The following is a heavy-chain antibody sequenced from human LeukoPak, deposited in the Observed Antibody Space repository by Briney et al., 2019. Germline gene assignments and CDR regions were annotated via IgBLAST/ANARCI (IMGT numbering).Heavy chain of an antibody. V-gene: IGHV3-23*01. CDR1: GFNLSNYA. J-gene: IGHJ4*02. CDR2: ISGSIGRT. Sequence: PGGSLRLSCAASGFNLSNYAMSWVRQATGKGVEWVSGISGSIGRTYYADSVKGRFTISRDSSKNTLYLQMNSLRAEDTAVYYCAKVGGYSYAYVREYYFDYWGQGTLVTVSS. D-gene: IGHD5-18*01. CDR3: AKVGGYSYAYVREYYFDY.